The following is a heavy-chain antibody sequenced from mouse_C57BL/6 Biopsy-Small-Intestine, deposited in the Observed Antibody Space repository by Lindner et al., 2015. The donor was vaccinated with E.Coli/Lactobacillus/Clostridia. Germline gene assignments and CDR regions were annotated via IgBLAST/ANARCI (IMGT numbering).Heavy chain of an antibody. Sequence: VQLQESGAELVRPGTSVEVSCKASGYTFTNYLIDWVKQRPGQGLEWIGVIDPGSNNTIYNEKFTGEATLTADNSSTTAYIQLSSLTSEDSAVYFCVGTSDYVCFAYWGQGTLVTVSA. D-gene: IGHD2-4*01. CDR2: IDPGSNNT. V-gene: IGHV1-54*01. J-gene: IGHJ3*01. CDR3: VGTSDYVCFAY. CDR1: GYTFTNYL.